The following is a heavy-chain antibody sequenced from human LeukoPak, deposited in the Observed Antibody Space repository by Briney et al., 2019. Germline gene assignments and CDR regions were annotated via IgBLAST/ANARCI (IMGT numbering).Heavy chain of an antibody. V-gene: IGHV3-7*01. CDR1: GFTFSSYW. J-gene: IGHJ4*02. CDR2: IKQDGSEK. Sequence: GGSLRLSCAASGFTFSSYWMSWVRQAPGKGLEWVANIKQDGSEKYYVDSVKGRFTISRDNAKNSLYLQMNSLRAEDTAVYYCARDRDDFWSDYRLVSPGYYFDYWGQGTLVTGSS. D-gene: IGHD3-3*01. CDR3: ARDRDDFWSDYRLVSPGYYFDY.